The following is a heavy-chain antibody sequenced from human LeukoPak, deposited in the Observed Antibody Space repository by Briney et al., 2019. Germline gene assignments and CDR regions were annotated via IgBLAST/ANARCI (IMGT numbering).Heavy chain of an antibody. CDR2: ISWNSGSI. CDR3: AKGPHYYDSSGYPDY. CDR1: GFTFDDYA. D-gene: IGHD3-22*01. V-gene: IGHV3-9*01. J-gene: IGHJ4*02. Sequence: GRSLRLSCAASGFTFDDYAMHWVRQAPGKGLEWVSGISWNSGSIGYADSVKGRFTISRDNAKNSLYLQTNSLRAEDTALYYCAKGPHYYDSSGYPDYWGQGTLVTVSS.